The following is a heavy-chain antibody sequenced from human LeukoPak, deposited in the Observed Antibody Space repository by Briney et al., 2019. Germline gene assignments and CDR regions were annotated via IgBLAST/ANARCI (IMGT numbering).Heavy chain of an antibody. Sequence: LSGGSLRLSCAASGFTFYNYAMFWVRQAPGKGLEWVSLINGDGSSSDYADSVKGRFTISRDNSKNSLYLQMNSLRIEDTALYYCAKDASGGSCFDYWGQGTPVTVSS. CDR1: GFTFYNYA. V-gene: IGHV3-43*02. J-gene: IGHJ4*02. CDR2: INGDGSSS. D-gene: IGHD2-15*01. CDR3: AKDASGGSCFDY.